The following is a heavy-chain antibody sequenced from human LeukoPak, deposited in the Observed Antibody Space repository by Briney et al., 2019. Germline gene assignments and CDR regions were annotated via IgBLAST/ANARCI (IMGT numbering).Heavy chain of an antibody. Sequence: GGSLRLSCAASGFTFSSYAMSWVRQAPGKGLKWVSAISASGGSTYYADSVKGRFTISRDNSKNTLYLQMNSLRAEDTAVYCCAKKPSSGYYYIDYWGQGTLVTVSS. CDR2: ISASGGST. CDR1: GFTFSSYA. CDR3: AKKPSSGYYYIDY. V-gene: IGHV3-23*01. D-gene: IGHD3-22*01. J-gene: IGHJ4*02.